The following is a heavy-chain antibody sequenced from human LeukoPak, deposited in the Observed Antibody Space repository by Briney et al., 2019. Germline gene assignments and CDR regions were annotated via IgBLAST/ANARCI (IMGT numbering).Heavy chain of an antibody. CDR3: AELGITMIGGV. D-gene: IGHD3-10*02. V-gene: IGHV3-48*01. Sequence: GGSLRLSCAASGFTLNTYSMNWVRQAPGKGLEWVSYISSGSSTIYYANSVKGRFTISRDNAKNSLYLQMNNLRAEDTAVYYCAELGITMIGGVWGKGTTVTISS. CDR2: ISSGSSTI. J-gene: IGHJ6*04. CDR1: GFTLNTYS.